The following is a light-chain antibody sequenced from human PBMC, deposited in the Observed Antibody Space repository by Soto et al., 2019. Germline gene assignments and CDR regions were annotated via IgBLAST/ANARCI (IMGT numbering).Light chain of an antibody. J-gene: IGKJ3*01. V-gene: IGKV3-11*01. CDR2: DAS. Sequence: EIVLTQSPDTLSLSPGERATLSCRASQSVGISLAWYQQKPGQAPRLLIYDASNRATGIPARFSGSGSGTDLTLTISSLEPEDFAVYYCQQRSNWPPEVTFGPGTKVDIK. CDR1: QSVGIS. CDR3: QQRSNWPPEVT.